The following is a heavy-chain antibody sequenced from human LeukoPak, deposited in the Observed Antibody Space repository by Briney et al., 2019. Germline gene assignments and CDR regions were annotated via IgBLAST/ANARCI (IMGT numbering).Heavy chain of an antibody. D-gene: IGHD3-16*01. CDR3: TTEFGGYYFDY. Sequence: GGSLRLSCAASGFTLSNAWMTWVRQAPGKGLEWVGRIRSKSHGGTSDYAAPVKGKFTISRDDSKNTLYLRMNSLNIEDTAVYYCTTEFGGYYFDYWGQGTLVTVSS. V-gene: IGHV3-15*01. J-gene: IGHJ4*02. CDR2: IRSKSHGGTS. CDR1: GFTLSNAW.